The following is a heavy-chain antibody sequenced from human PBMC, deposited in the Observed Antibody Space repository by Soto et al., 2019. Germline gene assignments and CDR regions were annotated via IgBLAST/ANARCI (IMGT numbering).Heavy chain of an antibody. J-gene: IGHJ4*02. V-gene: IGHV3-74*01. Sequence: EVELVESGGGLVQPGGSLRLSCAASGFTFSSYWMHWVRQAPGKGLVWVSRISGDGSSTTYADSVKGRFIISRDNAKNTLDLQMNSLRADGTAVYYCTKPRYDGSGTPFDYWGQGTLVTVSS. CDR1: GFTFSSYW. CDR2: ISGDGSST. CDR3: TKPRYDGSGTPFDY. D-gene: IGHD3-22*01.